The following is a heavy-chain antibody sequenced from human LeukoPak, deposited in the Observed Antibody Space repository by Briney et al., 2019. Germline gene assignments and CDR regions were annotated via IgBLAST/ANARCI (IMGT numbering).Heavy chain of an antibody. CDR1: GYTLTELS. D-gene: IGHD3-9*01. Sequence: GASVKVSCKVSGYTLTELSMHWVRQAPGKGLEWMGGFDPEDGETIYAQKFQGRVTMTEDTSTDTAYMELSSLRSEDTAVYYCAAVLRYFDWLLSWGQGTLVTVSS. V-gene: IGHV1-24*01. CDR2: FDPEDGET. CDR3: AAVLRYFDWLLS. J-gene: IGHJ4*02.